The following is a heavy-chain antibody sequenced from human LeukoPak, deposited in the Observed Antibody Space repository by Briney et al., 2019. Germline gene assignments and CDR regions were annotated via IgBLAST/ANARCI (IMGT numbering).Heavy chain of an antibody. CDR2: IYSGGST. Sequence: GGSLRLSCAASGFTVSSNYMSWVRQAPGKGLEWVSVIYSGGSTYYADSVKGRFTISRDNSKNTLYLQMNSLRAEDTAVYYCASRYCSGGSCYSGRWDYWGQGTLVTVSS. V-gene: IGHV3-53*01. J-gene: IGHJ4*02. CDR1: GFTVSSNY. CDR3: ASRYCSGGSCYSGRWDY. D-gene: IGHD2-15*01.